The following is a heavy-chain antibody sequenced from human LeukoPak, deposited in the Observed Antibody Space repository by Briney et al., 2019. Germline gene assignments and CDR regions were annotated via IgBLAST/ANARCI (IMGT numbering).Heavy chain of an antibody. J-gene: IGHJ6*02. V-gene: IGHV4-59*01. CDR2: IYYSGST. Sequence: GSLRLSCAASGFTFSSYAMSWIRQPPGKGLEWIGYIYYSGSTNYNPSLKSRVTISVDTSKNQFSLKLSSVTAADTAVYYCARARLNYYYGMDVWGQGTTVTVSS. CDR3: ARARLNYYYGMDV. CDR1: GFTFSSYA.